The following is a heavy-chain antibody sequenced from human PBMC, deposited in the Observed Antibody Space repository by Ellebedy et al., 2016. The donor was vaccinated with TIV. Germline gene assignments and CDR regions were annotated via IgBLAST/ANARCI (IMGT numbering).Heavy chain of an antibody. CDR2: IGSSSSTI. V-gene: IGHV3-48*02. CDR3: ARAGIYSYGYSFDY. Sequence: GESLKISCAASGFTFSTYNMNWLRQAPGKGLGWISSIGSSSSTIYYADSVKGRFTISRDNAKNSLYLQMDSLRDEDTAVYYCARAGIYSYGYSFDYWGQGTLVTVSS. D-gene: IGHD5-18*01. CDR1: GFTFSTYN. J-gene: IGHJ4*02.